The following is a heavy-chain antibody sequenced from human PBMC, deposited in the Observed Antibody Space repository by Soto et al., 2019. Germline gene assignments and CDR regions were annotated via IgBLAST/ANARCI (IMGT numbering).Heavy chain of an antibody. J-gene: IGHJ3*02. V-gene: IGHV1-69*08. Sequence: QVQLVQSGAEVKKPGSSVKVSCKASGGTFSSYTISWVRQAPGQGLEWMGRIIPILGIANYAQKFQGRVTITADKSPSTAYMELSSRRSEDTAVYYCARDRKGSGWQYYAFDIWGQGTMVTVSS. D-gene: IGHD6-19*01. CDR1: GGTFSSYT. CDR3: ARDRKGSGWQYYAFDI. CDR2: IIPILGIA.